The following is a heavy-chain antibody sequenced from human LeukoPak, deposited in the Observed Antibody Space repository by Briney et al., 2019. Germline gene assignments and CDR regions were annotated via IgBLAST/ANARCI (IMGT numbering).Heavy chain of an antibody. J-gene: IGHJ4*02. CDR3: AKGRYHLATVTLLDY. CDR2: IRYDGSYK. Sequence: PGGSLRLPCAASGFTFSSYGMHWVRQAPGKGLEWVAFIRYDGSYKYYADSVKGRFTISRDNSKNTLYLQMNSLRAEDTAVYYCAKGRYHLATVTLLDYWGQGTLVTVSS. D-gene: IGHD4-17*01. V-gene: IGHV3-30*02. CDR1: GFTFSSYG.